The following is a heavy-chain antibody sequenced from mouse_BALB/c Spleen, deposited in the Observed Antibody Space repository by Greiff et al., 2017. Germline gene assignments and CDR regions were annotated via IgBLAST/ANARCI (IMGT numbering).Heavy chain of an antibody. D-gene: IGHD1-1*01. J-gene: IGHJ2*01. CDR3: ARGSSYGFDY. CDR1: GFTFSSFG. Sequence: EVQGVESGGGLVQPGGSRKLSCAASGFTFSSFGMHWVRQAPEKGLEWVAYISSGSSTIYYADTVKGRFTISRDNPKNTLFLQMTSLRSEDAAMYYCARGSSYGFDYWGQGTTLTVSS. CDR2: ISSGSSTI. V-gene: IGHV5-17*02.